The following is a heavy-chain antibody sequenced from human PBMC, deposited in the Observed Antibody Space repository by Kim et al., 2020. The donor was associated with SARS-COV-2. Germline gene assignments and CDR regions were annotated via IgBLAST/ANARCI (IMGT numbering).Heavy chain of an antibody. D-gene: IGHD6-19*01. Sequence: GGSLRLSCAASGFTFSAYAMYWVRQAPGKGLEWVAIISSDGSHEYYVDSLKGRFTISRDNSKNMVYLQMNSLRDEDTAVYYCARAGQYRSGWKNWFDPWGHGALVTVSS. J-gene: IGHJ5*02. CDR2: ISSDGSHE. CDR1: GFTFSAYA. V-gene: IGHV3-30*04. CDR3: ARAGQYRSGWKNWFDP.